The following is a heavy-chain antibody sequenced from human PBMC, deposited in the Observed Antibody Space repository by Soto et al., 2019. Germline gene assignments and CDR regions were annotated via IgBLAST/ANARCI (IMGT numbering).Heavy chain of an antibody. CDR3: ARKYYSGAGITD. V-gene: IGHV1-8*01. CDR2: VDPNNGRA. D-gene: IGHD3-10*01. Sequence: QVRLLQSGAEVRPPGASVKVSCKASGYTFTSYDIHWVRQAPGQGFEWVGRVDPNNGRADSAEKLQGRVSLTRDTSISTAYLELSSLRSDATAVYFCARKYYSGAGITDWGQGTLVIVSS. J-gene: IGHJ4*02. CDR1: GYTFTSYD.